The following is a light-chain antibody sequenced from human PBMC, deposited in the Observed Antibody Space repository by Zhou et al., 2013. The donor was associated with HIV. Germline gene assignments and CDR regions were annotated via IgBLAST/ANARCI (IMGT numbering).Light chain of an antibody. CDR1: QTIDNY. Sequence: DIQMTQSPSSLSASVGDRVTITCRTSQTIDNYLNWYQQKPGKAPNLLIYAASSLLSGVPSRFSGSGSGTDFTLTISSLQPEDFATYFCQQANSFPLTFGPGTKVNIK. CDR2: AAS. J-gene: IGKJ3*01. V-gene: IGKV1-39*01. CDR3: QQANSFPLT.